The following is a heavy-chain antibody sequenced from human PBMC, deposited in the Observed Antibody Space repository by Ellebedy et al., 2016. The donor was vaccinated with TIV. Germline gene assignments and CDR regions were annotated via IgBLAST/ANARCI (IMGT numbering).Heavy chain of an antibody. D-gene: IGHD4-17*01. J-gene: IGHJ5*02. CDR2: IYQDGSQK. V-gene: IGHV3-7*01. CDR3: ARRGSYGDYAVQINSWFDR. Sequence: GGSLRLSCAASGFNFRSYWMGWVRQAPGKGLAWVANIYQDGSQKYYVDSAEDRFTISRDNAKNSLYLEMKSLRVEDTAMYYCARRGSYGDYAVQINSWFDRWGRGTLVTVSS. CDR1: GFNFRSYW.